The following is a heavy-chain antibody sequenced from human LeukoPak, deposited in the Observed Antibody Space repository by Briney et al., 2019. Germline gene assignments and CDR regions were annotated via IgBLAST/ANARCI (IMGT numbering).Heavy chain of an antibody. V-gene: IGHV3-11*04. CDR3: ARTNFGIAAAGGAFDI. CDR1: GGSFSGYY. Sequence: LSLTCAVYGGSFSGYYWSWIRQAPGKGLEWVSYISSSGSTIYYADSVKGRFTISRDNAKNSLYLQMNSLRAEDTAVYYCARTNFGIAAAGGAFDIWGQGTMVTVSS. J-gene: IGHJ3*02. D-gene: IGHD6-13*01. CDR2: ISSSGSTI.